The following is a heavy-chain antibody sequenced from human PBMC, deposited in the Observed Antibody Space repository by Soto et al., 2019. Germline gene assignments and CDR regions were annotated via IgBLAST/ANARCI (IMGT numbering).Heavy chain of an antibody. CDR1: GYTFTIYG. J-gene: IGHJ4*02. CDR3: ARVDSYDSSGYYGY. V-gene: IGHV1-18*04. D-gene: IGHD3-22*01. Sequence: QVQLVQSGAEVKKPGASVKVSCKASGYTFTIYGISWVRQAPGQGLEWMGRISGYNGNTDYGQNLPDRVTLTTDASTSSVYMALRSLRSDDTAVYYCARVDSYDSSGYYGYWGQGTLITVSS. CDR2: ISGYNGNT.